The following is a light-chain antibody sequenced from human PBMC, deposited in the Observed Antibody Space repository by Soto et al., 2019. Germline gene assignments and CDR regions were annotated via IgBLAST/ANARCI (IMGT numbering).Light chain of an antibody. CDR1: QDINNY. CDR2: DAS. CDR3: QQYENLPMT. J-gene: IGKJ4*01. Sequence: DIRLTQSPSSLSASIGDRVTITCRASQDINNYLNWYQQKPGKDPKLLIWDASSLETGVPSRFSGSGSGTDFTVTISSLQPEDIATYYCQQYENLPMTFGGGTKVEIK. V-gene: IGKV1-33*01.